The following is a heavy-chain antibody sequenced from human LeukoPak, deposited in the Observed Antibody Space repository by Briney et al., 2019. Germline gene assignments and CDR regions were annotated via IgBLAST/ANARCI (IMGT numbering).Heavy chain of an antibody. V-gene: IGHV1-3*03. Sequence: ATVKVFCKASGYTFTIYAMHWAPDAPGQSLEWMGWINAGNGNTKYSQEFQGRVTITRDTSASTAYMELSSLRSEDMAVYYCARGGETLWFGEYEDPNYYFDYWGQGTLVTVSS. D-gene: IGHD3-10*01. J-gene: IGHJ4*02. CDR2: INAGNGNT. CDR3: ARGGETLWFGEYEDPNYYFDY. CDR1: GYTFTIYA.